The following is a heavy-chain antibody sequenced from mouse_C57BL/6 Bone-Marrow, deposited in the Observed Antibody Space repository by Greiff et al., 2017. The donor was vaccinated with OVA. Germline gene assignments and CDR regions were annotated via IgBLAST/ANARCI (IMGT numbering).Heavy chain of an antibody. J-gene: IGHJ4*01. Sequence: VQLQQSGTVLARPGASVKMSCKTSGYTFTSYWMHWVKQRPGQGLEWIGAIYPGNSDTSYNQKFKGKAKLTAVTSASNADMELSSLTNEDSAVYSGTRCGDYDEDYYAMDDWGQGTSVTVSS. V-gene: IGHV1-5*01. CDR3: TRCGDYDEDYYAMDD. D-gene: IGHD2-4*01. CDR2: IYPGNSDT. CDR1: GYTFTSYW.